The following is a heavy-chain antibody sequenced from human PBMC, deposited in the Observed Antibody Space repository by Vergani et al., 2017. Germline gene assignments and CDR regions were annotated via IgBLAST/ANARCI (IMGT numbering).Heavy chain of an antibody. Sequence: QVQLVQSGAEVKKPGASVKVSCKASGYTFTSYGISWVRQAPGQGLEWMGGIIPIFGTANYAQKFQGRVTITADESTSTAYMELTSLRSEDTAVYYCASNCGGDCWTGFDPWGQGTLVTVSS. J-gene: IGHJ5*02. CDR2: IIPIFGTA. CDR1: GYTFTSYG. V-gene: IGHV1-69*13. D-gene: IGHD2-21*01. CDR3: ASNCGGDCWTGFDP.